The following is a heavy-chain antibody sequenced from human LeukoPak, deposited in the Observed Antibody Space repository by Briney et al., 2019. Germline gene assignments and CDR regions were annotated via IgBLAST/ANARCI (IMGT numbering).Heavy chain of an antibody. V-gene: IGHV4-4*09. D-gene: IGHD7-27*01. CDR1: GGSISSYY. Sequence: SETLSLTCTVSGGSISSYYWSWIRQPPGKGLEWIGYIYTSGSTNYNPSLKSRVTISVDTSKNQFSLKLSSVTAADTAVYYCARDLWGSGYWGQGTLVTVSS. J-gene: IGHJ4*02. CDR3: ARDLWGSGY. CDR2: IYTSGST.